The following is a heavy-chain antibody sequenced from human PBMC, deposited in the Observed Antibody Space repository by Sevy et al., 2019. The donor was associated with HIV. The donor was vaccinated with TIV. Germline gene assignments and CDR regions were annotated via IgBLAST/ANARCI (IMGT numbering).Heavy chain of an antibody. D-gene: IGHD2-8*01. CDR3: ARENRGRGYCTNGVCFDDY. V-gene: IGHV1-69*13. CDR2: IIPIFGTA. J-gene: IGHJ4*02. CDR1: GGTFSSYA. Sequence: ASVKVSCKASGGTFSSYAISWVRQAPGQGLEWMGGIIPIFGTANYAQKFQGRVTITADESTSTAYMELSSLRSEDTAVYYCARENRGRGYCTNGVCFDDYWGQGTLVTVSS.